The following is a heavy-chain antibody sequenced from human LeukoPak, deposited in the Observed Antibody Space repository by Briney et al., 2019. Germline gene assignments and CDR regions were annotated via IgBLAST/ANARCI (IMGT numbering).Heavy chain of an antibody. CDR1: GYTFTGYY. D-gene: IGHD3-10*01. CDR2: INPSGGST. V-gene: IGHV1-46*01. Sequence: EASVKVSCKASGYTFTGYYMHWVRQAPGQGLEWMGWINPSGGSTSYAQKFQGRVTMTRDTSTSTVYMELSSLRSEDTAVYYCARASGSGSYYNDYYYYGMDVWGQGTTVTVSS. J-gene: IGHJ6*02. CDR3: ARASGSGSYYNDYYYYGMDV.